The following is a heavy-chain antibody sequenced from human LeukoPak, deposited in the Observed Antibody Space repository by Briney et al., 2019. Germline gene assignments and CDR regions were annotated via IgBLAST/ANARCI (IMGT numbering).Heavy chain of an antibody. CDR1: GFTFHNNG. V-gene: IGHV3-23*01. Sequence: GGSLRLSCAASGFTFHNNGMSWVRQAPGKGLEWVSAISGSSRSTYHAESVKGRFTISRDNSKNTLFLQMNSLRAEDTAVYYCARGGAIVVVPAARENYFDYWGQGTLVTVSS. D-gene: IGHD2-2*01. CDR3: ARGGAIVVVPAARENYFDY. J-gene: IGHJ4*02. CDR2: ISGSSRST.